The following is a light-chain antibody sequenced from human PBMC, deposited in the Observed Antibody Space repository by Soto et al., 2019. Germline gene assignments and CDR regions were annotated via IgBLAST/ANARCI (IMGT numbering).Light chain of an antibody. CDR2: DAS. CDR1: QSVSSSY. CDR3: QQYETSPRA. Sequence: EIVLTQSPGTLSLSPGERATLSCRASQSVSSSYLAWYQQRPGQAPRLLIYDASSRATGIPDRFSGSGSGTDFTLTISRLEPEDCAVYYCQQYETSPRAFGQGTKVEIK. J-gene: IGKJ1*01. V-gene: IGKV3-20*01.